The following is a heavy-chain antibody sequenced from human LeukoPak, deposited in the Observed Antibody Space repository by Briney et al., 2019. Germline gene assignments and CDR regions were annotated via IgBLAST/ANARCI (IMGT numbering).Heavy chain of an antibody. V-gene: IGHV1-2*02. CDR1: GYTFTGYY. J-gene: IGHJ6*02. Sequence: ASVKVSCKASGYTFTGYYMHWVRQAPGLGLEWMGWINPNSGGTNYAQKFQGRVTMTRDTSISTAYMELSRLRSDDTAVYYCARDRSSSRFGYYYYGMDVWGQGTTVTVSS. D-gene: IGHD6-13*01. CDR2: INPNSGGT. CDR3: ARDRSSSRFGYYYYGMDV.